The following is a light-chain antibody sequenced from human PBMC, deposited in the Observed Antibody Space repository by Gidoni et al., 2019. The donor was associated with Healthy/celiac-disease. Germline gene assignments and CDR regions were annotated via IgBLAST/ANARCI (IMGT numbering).Light chain of an antibody. J-gene: IGKJ4*01. CDR1: QSITNH. V-gene: IGKV3-11*01. CDR2: DSS. CDR3: QKRSNWPRGT. Sequence: EIVLTQSPATLSLSPGEGATLACTSSQSITNHLAWYQQKPGHPPRLLIFDSSTRATGVPARFIASGSGTDFTLTSSSLDLEDFAIYYCQKRSNWPRGTFGGGTKLEIK.